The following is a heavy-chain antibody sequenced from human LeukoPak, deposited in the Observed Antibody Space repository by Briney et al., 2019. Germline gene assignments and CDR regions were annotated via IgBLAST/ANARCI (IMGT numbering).Heavy chain of an antibody. CDR2: KYYSGST. V-gene: IGHV4-59*01. Sequence: PSETLSLTCTVSGGSISSYYWSWIRHPPGKGLEWIGDKYYSGSTNYNPSLKSRVTISVVTSKNQFSLKLRSVTAADTAVYYCARDYYGSGSSALWGQGTLVTVSS. D-gene: IGHD3-10*01. CDR1: GGSISSYY. CDR3: ARDYYGSGSSAL. J-gene: IGHJ4*02.